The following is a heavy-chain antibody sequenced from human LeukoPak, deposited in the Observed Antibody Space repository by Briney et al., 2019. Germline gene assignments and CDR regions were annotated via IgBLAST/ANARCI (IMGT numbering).Heavy chain of an antibody. D-gene: IGHD6-6*01. J-gene: IGHJ4*02. Sequence: GGSLRLSCAASGFTFSRFWMSWVRQAPGKGLEWVADIKEDGSDEYYVDSVKGRFTISRDNAKNSLYLQMSSPRAEDTAVYYCARPPAARPRNYYFDYWGQGTLVTVSS. V-gene: IGHV3-7*01. CDR1: GFTFSRFW. CDR3: ARPPAARPRNYYFDY. CDR2: IKEDGSDE.